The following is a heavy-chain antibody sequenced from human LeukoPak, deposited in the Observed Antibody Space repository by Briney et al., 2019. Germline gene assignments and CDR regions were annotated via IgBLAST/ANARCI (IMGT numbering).Heavy chain of an antibody. D-gene: IGHD1-26*01. J-gene: IGHJ4*01. CDR1: GFTFNTFH. V-gene: IGHV3-21*06. CDR2: ITSSGTYI. CDR3: ARASGGWDLDY. Sequence: PGGSLRLSCAASGFTFNTFHMNWVRQAPGKGLEWVSSITSSGTYITYADSVQGRFTISRDNAKNSLYLQMNSLRVDDTALYRCARASGGWDLDYWGHGTLVTVSS.